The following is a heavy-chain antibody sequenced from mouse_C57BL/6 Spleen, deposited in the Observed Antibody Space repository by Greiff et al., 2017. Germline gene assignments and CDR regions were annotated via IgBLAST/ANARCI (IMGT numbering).Heavy chain of an antibody. J-gene: IGHJ4*01. CDR1: GFTFTSYS. CDR2: ISSGGDCI. CDR3: TRWDYYGSSSYALDD. D-gene: IGHD1-1*01. Sequence: DVQLVESGAGLVKPGGSLKLSCAASGFTFTSYSMSWVRQTPEKRLEWVGYISSGGDCIDYADTVKGRITISRDNTRNTMYLQMSSLKSEDTAMYYCTRWDYYGSSSYALDDWGQGTSVTVSS. V-gene: IGHV5-9-1*02.